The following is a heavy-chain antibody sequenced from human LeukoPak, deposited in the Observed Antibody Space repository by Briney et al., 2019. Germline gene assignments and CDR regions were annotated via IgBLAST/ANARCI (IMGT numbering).Heavy chain of an antibody. D-gene: IGHD6-19*01. Sequence: GGSLRLSCSASGFTLSSYAMHWVRQAPGKGLEYVSAIRSNGGSTYYADSVKGRFTISRDNSKNTLYLQMSSLRAEDTAVYYCVGGSGSRLMDYWGQGTLVTVSS. J-gene: IGHJ4*02. CDR1: GFTLSSYA. CDR3: VGGSGSRLMDY. CDR2: IRSNGGST. V-gene: IGHV3-64D*06.